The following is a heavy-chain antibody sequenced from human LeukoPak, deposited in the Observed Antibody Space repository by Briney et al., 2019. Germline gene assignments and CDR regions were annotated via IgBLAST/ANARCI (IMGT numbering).Heavy chain of an antibody. D-gene: IGHD2-2*01. Sequence: KPSETLSLTCAVYGGSFSGYYWSWIRQPPGKGLEWIGEITHSGSTNYNPSLESRVTISVDTSKNQFSLKLSSVSAADTAVYYCARDSRSSTSCSSRAYYFDYWGQRTLVTVSS. CDR3: ARDSRSSTSCSSRAYYFDY. V-gene: IGHV4-34*01. J-gene: IGHJ4*02. CDR2: ITHSGST. CDR1: GGSFSGYY.